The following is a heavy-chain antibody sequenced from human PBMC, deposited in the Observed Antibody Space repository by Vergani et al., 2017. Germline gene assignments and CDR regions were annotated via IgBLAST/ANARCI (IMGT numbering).Heavy chain of an antibody. CDR2: ISGSGGRK. Sequence: EVQLLESGGGLVQPGGSLRLSCAASGLTFSSYAMSWVRQAPGKGLEWVSSISGSGGRKYYADSVKGRFTISRDNAKNTMYLQMNSLRAEDTAVYYCAKTDPQEVRYYYYMAVGGKGRTVTVSS. J-gene: IGHJ6*03. V-gene: IGHV3-23*01. CDR1: GLTFSSYA. CDR3: AKTDPQEVRYYYYMAV.